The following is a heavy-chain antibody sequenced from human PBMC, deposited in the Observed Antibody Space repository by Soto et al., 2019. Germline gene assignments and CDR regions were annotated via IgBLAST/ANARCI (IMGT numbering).Heavy chain of an antibody. J-gene: IGHJ4*02. CDR3: ARENYGSFDY. CDR1: GFTFSAYY. D-gene: IGHD3-10*01. V-gene: IGHV3-11*05. CDR2: ISSSSTYT. Sequence: PGGSLRLSCAPSGFTFSAYYMTWIRQAPGKGLEWVSSISSSSTYTHYADSVRARFTISRDNARNSLYLQMNSLRAEDTAVYYCARENYGSFDYWGQGTLVTVSS.